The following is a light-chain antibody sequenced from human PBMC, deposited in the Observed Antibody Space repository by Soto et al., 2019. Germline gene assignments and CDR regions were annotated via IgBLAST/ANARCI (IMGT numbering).Light chain of an antibody. CDR2: DAS. V-gene: IGKV1-33*01. CDR1: QDISNY. CDR3: QKYDNPPL. Sequence: DIQMTQSPSSLSASVGDRVTITCQASQDISNYLNWYQQKPGKAPKLLIYDASNLETGVPSRFREIDLGTDFTSPISARQPEEIATNNFQKYDNPPLFGPGTKW. J-gene: IGKJ3*01.